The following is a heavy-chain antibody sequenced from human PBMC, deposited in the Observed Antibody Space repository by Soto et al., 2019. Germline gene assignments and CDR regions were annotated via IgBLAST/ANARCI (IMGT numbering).Heavy chain of an antibody. Sequence: SVKVSCKASGGTFSSYAISWVRQAPGQGLEWMGGIIPIFGTANYAQKFQGRVTITADESTSTAYMELSSLRSEDTAVYYCAVVHCSGGSCNWFDPWGQGTLVTVSS. CDR2: IIPIFGTA. CDR1: GGTFSSYA. D-gene: IGHD2-15*01. V-gene: IGHV1-69*13. J-gene: IGHJ5*02. CDR3: AVVHCSGGSCNWFDP.